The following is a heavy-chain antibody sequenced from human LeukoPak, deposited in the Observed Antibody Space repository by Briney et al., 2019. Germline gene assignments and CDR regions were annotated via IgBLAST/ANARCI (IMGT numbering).Heavy chain of an antibody. V-gene: IGHV4-59*01. CDR3: ARVWGGDGDYFQH. Sequence: SETLSLTCTVSGGSISSYYGSWMRQSPGEGLECIVYMYYSGSTKLHPFLKGRVTISVATSNNKFSLKLSSVTAADTAVYYCARVWGGDGDYFQHWGQGTLVTVSS. J-gene: IGHJ1*01. CDR1: GGSISSYY. D-gene: IGHD2-21*02. CDR2: MYYSGST.